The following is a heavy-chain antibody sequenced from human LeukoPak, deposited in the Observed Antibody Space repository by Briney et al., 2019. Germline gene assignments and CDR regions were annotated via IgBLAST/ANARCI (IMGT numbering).Heavy chain of an antibody. Sequence: GGSLRLSCAVSGFTFSSYAMSWVRQAPGKGLEWVSAISDSGGSTYYADSVKGRFTISRDNSKNTLYLQMNSLRAEDTAVYYCAKDRGGNSGSAEYFQHWGQGTLVTVSS. CDR1: GFTFSSYA. D-gene: IGHD4-23*01. J-gene: IGHJ1*01. V-gene: IGHV3-23*01. CDR2: ISDSGGST. CDR3: AKDRGGNSGSAEYFQH.